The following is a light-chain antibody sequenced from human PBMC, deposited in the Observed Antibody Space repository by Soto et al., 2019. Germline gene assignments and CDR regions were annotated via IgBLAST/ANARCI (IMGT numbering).Light chain of an antibody. J-gene: IGLJ3*02. V-gene: IGLV2-11*01. CDR1: SSDVGGYNY. CDR3: CSYAGSSLWV. Sequence: QSALTQPRSVSGSPGQSVTISCTGTSSDVGGYNYVSWYQHHPGKAPKLVIYXXXXXXXXXXXXXXGSKSGNTASLTISGXXXXXXXXXYCCSYAGSSLWVFGGGTKVTVL. CDR2: XXX.